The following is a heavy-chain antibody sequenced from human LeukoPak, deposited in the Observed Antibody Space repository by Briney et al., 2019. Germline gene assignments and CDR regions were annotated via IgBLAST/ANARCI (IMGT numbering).Heavy chain of an antibody. Sequence: SETLSLTCTVSGGSISSGSYYWSWIRQPAGKGLEWIGRIYTSGSTNYNPSLKSRVTISVDTSENQFSLKLSSVTAADTAVYYCARAVSGSYFDYWGQGTLVTVSS. CDR2: IYTSGST. CDR1: GGSISSGSYY. D-gene: IGHD1-26*01. J-gene: IGHJ4*02. CDR3: ARAVSGSYFDY. V-gene: IGHV4-61*02.